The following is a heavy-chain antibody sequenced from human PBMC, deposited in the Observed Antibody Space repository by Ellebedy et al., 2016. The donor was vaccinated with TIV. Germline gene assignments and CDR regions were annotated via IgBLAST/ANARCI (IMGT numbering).Heavy chain of an antibody. Sequence: ASSVKVSCKASGYTFTSYDINWVRQATGQGLEWMGWMNPNSGNTGYAQKFQGRVTMTIDTSTSTGYMELRSLRSDETAVYYCARGFRYGSGRWPLDYWGQGTPVTVSS. J-gene: IGHJ4*02. CDR1: GYTFTSYD. D-gene: IGHD4-23*01. CDR3: ARGFRYGSGRWPLDY. V-gene: IGHV1-8*01. CDR2: MNPNSGNT.